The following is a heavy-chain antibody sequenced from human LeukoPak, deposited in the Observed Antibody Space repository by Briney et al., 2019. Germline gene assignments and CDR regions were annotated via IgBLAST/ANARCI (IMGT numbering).Heavy chain of an antibody. J-gene: IGHJ6*02. CDR1: GFAFDDYA. Sequence: PGGSLRLSCAASGFAFDDYAMHWVRQAPGKGLEWVSGISWNSGSIGYADSVKGRFTTSRDNAKNSLNLQMNSLRDEDTALYYCAKAPSRLAYIMDVWGQGTTVTVSS. V-gene: IGHV3-9*01. CDR2: ISWNSGSI. CDR3: AKAPSRLAYIMDV. D-gene: IGHD2-21*01.